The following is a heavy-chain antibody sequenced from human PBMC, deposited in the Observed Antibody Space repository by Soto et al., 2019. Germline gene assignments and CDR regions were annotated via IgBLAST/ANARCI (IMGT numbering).Heavy chain of an antibody. CDR1: GGSISSYY. V-gene: IGHV4-59*08. CDR3: ARPWGWVFDI. D-gene: IGHD6-19*01. J-gene: IGHJ3*02. Sequence: QVQLQESGPGLVKPSETLSLTCTVSGGSISSYYWNWIRQPPGKGLEWIGYIYYSGSTNYNPSLNRRVTTSVPTSSTHFPLKWSSVTAADTAVYYCARPWGWVFDIWGQGTMVTVSS. CDR2: IYYSGST.